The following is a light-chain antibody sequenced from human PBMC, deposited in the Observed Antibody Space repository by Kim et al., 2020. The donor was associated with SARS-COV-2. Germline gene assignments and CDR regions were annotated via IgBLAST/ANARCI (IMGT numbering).Light chain of an antibody. CDR3: QNYHSHPALT. J-gene: IGKJ4*01. V-gene: IGKV1-27*01. CDR2: AAS. Sequence: DIQMTQSPSSLSASVGDRVTITCRASQGISNYLAWYQQKPGKVPKLLIYAASTLQSGVPSRFSGSGSGTDFTLSITSLQPEDVATYYCQNYHSHPALTFGGGTKVDIK. CDR1: QGISNY.